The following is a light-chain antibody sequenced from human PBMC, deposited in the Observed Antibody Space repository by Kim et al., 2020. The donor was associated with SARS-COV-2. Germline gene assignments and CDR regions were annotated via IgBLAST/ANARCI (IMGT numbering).Light chain of an antibody. CDR3: QTWGTGIRV. CDR2: LNSDGSH. CDR1: SGHSSYA. J-gene: IGLJ3*02. Sequence: ASVKLTCTLSSGHSSYAIEWHQPQPEKGPRYLMKLNSDGSHNKGDGIPDRFSGSSSGAERYLSISSLQSEDEADYYCQTWGTGIRVFGGGTKLTVL. V-gene: IGLV4-69*01.